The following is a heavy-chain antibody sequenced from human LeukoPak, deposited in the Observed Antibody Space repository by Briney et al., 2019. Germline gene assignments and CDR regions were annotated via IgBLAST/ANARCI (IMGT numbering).Heavy chain of an antibody. D-gene: IGHD3-3*01. Sequence: SETLSLTCAVYGGSLSGYYWSWIRQPPGKGLEWIGYIYHSGSTYYNPSLKSRVTISVDRSKNQFSLKLSSVTAADTAVYYCARGGLLRFLRPALPYYFDYWGQGTLVTVSS. CDR3: ARGGLLRFLRPALPYYFDY. V-gene: IGHV4-30-2*01. CDR1: GGSLSGYY. CDR2: IYHSGST. J-gene: IGHJ4*02.